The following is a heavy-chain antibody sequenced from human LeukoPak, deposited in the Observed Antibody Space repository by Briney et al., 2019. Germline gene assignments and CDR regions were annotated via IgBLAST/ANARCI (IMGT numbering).Heavy chain of an antibody. V-gene: IGHV7-4-1*02. CDR3: ASTKIDYGDYGTDY. CDR1: GYTFTSYA. CDR2: INTNTGNP. J-gene: IGHJ4*02. Sequence: ASVKVSCKASGYTFTSYAMNWVRQAPGQGLEWMGWINTNTGNPTYAQGFTGRFVFSLDTSVSTAYLQISSLKAEDTAVYYCASTKIDYGDYGTDYWGQGTLVTVSS. D-gene: IGHD4-17*01.